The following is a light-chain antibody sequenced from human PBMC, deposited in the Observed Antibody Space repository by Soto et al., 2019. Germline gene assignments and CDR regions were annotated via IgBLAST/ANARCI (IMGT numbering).Light chain of an antibody. V-gene: IGLV2-23*01. Sequence: QSALTQPASVSGSPGQSITISRTGTSSDVGSYNLVSWYQQHPGKAPKLMIYEGSKRPSGVSNRFSGSKSGNTASLTISALQAEDEADYYCCSYAGSSTYVFGTGTKVTVL. CDR3: CSYAGSSTYV. J-gene: IGLJ1*01. CDR1: SSDVGSYNL. CDR2: EGS.